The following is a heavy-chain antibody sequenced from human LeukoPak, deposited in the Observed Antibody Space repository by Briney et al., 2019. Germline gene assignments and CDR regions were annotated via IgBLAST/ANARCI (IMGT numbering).Heavy chain of an antibody. V-gene: IGHV3-48*01. J-gene: IGHJ4*02. CDR1: GFTFSAYG. CDR2: ISDSSSHI. Sequence: GGSLRLSCTASGFTFSAYGMNWVRQAPGKGLEWGSYISDSSSHIYYAGSVRGRFTISRDNSKNTLYLQMNSLRAEDTAVYYCARDHRYSSSIVDYWGQGTLVTVSS. CDR3: ARDHRYSSSIVDY. D-gene: IGHD6-6*01.